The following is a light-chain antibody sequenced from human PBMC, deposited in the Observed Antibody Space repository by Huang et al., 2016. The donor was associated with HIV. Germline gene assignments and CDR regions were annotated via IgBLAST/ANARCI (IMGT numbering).Light chain of an antibody. Sequence: EIVMTQSPATLSGSPGERVTLSCRASQSINTNLAWDQQKPGQGPRLRIHGASTRATGIPARFSGSGSGTEFILTITSLQSEDFAFYYCQQYNNWPPWTFGQGTKVEIK. V-gene: IGKV3-15*01. CDR2: GAS. CDR3: QQYNNWPPWT. J-gene: IGKJ1*01. CDR1: QSINTN.